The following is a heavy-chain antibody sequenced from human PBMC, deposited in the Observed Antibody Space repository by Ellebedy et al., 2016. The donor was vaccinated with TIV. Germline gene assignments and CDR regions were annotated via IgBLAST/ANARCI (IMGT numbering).Heavy chain of an antibody. V-gene: IGHV4-59*01. D-gene: IGHD6-6*01. CDR2: VYSSGST. CDR1: GGSISNYY. J-gene: IGHJ5*02. CDR3: ARGGASSKWLDP. Sequence: MPGGSLRLSCTVSGGSISNYYWSWIRQPPGKGLEWIAFVYSSGSTNYNPSLQSRVTISIDTSKNQFSLRLNSVTAADTAVYYCARGGASSKWLDPWGQGTLVIVSS.